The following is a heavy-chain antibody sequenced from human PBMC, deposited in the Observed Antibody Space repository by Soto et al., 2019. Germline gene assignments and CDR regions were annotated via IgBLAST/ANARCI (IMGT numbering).Heavy chain of an antibody. CDR1: GYTVTSYA. CDR2: INAGNGNT. V-gene: IGHV1-3*01. Sequence: SGYTVTSYAMHWARQAPGQRLEWMGWINAGNGNTKYSQKFQGRVTITRDTSASTAYMELSSLRSEDTAVYYCARAPYGITIFGVVIMNGFDYWGQGTLVTVSS. CDR3: ARAPYGITIFGVVIMNGFDY. J-gene: IGHJ4*02. D-gene: IGHD3-3*01.